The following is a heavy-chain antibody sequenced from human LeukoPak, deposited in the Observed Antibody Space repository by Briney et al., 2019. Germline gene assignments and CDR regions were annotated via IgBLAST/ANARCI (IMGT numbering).Heavy chain of an antibody. CDR3: AKNGDRGAYCTGGTCYPYFYYYMDV. V-gene: IGHV3-23*01. D-gene: IGHD2-15*01. CDR1: GFTLRSYV. Sequence: GGSLRLSCVASGFTLRSYVMNWVRQTPGKGLEWVSSISSTGGTTYYADSVKGRFTISRDNSKNTLYLQMNSLRAEDTAIYYCAKNGDRGAYCTGGTCYPYFYYYMDVWGKGTTVTI. J-gene: IGHJ6*03. CDR2: ISSTGGTT.